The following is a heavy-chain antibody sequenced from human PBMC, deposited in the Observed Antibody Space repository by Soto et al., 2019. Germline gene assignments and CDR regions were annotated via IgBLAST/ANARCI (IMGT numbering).Heavy chain of an antibody. D-gene: IGHD4-4*01. CDR2: IKSKADGETK. J-gene: IGHJ5*02. V-gene: IGHV3-15*01. Sequence: GWSLRLSCAASGFTFIHAWMSWVRQAPGKGLEWVGRIKSKADGETKDYGAPVRGRFTISRDDSQDILYLHMNSLRIEDTAVYYCCVIKRRDQYSTSGYWFDPWGPGTLVTVSS. CDR1: GFTFIHAW. CDR3: CVIKRRDQYSTSGYWFDP.